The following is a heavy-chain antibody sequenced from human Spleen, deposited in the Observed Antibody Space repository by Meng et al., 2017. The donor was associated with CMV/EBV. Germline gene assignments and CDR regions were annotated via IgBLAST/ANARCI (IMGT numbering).Heavy chain of an antibody. D-gene: IGHD3-3*01. CDR3: ARDIRSIFGVVKWVDFDY. Sequence: QVQLVESGGGVVKPGGSLSLSCAATVFTFSDYYMSWIRQAPGKGLEWVSYISSSSSYTNYADSVKGRFTISRDNAKNSLYLQMNSLRAEDTAVYYCARDIRSIFGVVKWVDFDYWGQGTLVTVAS. CDR1: VFTFSDYY. CDR2: ISSSSSYT. J-gene: IGHJ4*02. V-gene: IGHV3-11*06.